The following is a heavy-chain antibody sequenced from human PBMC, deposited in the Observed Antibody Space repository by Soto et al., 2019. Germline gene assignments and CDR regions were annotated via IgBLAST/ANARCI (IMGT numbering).Heavy chain of an antibody. J-gene: IGHJ4*02. D-gene: IGHD6-13*01. V-gene: IGHV4-59*01. CDR2: IHYSGTT. Sequence: SETLSLTCTVSGGSMRNYFWTWIRQPPWKGLEWIGYIHYSGTTSFFPSYNPSRRSRVTISEDTSKNQFSLKLLSVTSADTAVYFCAAGEASSSHIARYYLEFWGQGTLVSVSS. CDR1: GGSMRNYF. CDR3: AAGEASSSHIARYYLEF.